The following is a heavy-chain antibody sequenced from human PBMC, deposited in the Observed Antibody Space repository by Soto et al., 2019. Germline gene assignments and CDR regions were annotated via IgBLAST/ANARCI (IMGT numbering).Heavy chain of an antibody. CDR3: ARDPGDSGSGSPDH. Sequence: SCASSGFACGAYYISLIRQGAGKGLELVSDISSSGSITYYADSVKGRFTISRDNAKNSVYLQINSLRVEDTAVYYCARDPGDSGSGSPDHWGQGTLVPVSS. CDR1: GFACGAYY. V-gene: IGHV3-11*04. D-gene: IGHD1-26*01. CDR2: ISSSGSIT. J-gene: IGHJ4*02.